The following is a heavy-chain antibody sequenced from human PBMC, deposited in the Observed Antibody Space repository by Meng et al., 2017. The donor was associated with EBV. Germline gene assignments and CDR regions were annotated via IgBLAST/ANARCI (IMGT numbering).Heavy chain of an antibody. CDR3: SRDLAGPFDD. J-gene: IGHJ4*02. CDR2: TNEDGGIT. V-gene: IGHV3-74*01. Sequence: LLESGGGTVRPGGFRRLCGAVSGFTFSRFWMHWVRQVPGKGLVWVARTNEDGGITNYADSVKGRFIISRDNTRNTLYLQMNSLRDEDTAVYFCSRDLAGPFDDWGQGTLVTVSS. CDR1: GFTFSRFW.